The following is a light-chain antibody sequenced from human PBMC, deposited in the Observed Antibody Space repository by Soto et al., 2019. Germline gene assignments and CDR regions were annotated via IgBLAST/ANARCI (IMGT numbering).Light chain of an antibody. V-gene: IGLV2-14*01. Sequence: QSALTQPASVSGSPGQSITISCTGTSSDIGTYKYVSWYQQHPGKAPKLMIYEVSNRPSGVSDRFSGSESADTASLTISGLQAEDEADYYCSSYTSTRSVVFGGGTQLTVL. CDR1: SSDIGTYKY. CDR3: SSYTSTRSVV. J-gene: IGLJ2*01. CDR2: EVS.